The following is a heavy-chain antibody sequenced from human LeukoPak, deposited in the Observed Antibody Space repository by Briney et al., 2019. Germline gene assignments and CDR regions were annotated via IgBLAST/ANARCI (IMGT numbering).Heavy chain of an antibody. D-gene: IGHD3-3*01. CDR1: GFTFSSYW. CDR2: IKQDGSEK. Sequence: GGSLRLSCAASGFTFSSYWMSWVRQAPGKGLEWVANIKQDGSEKYYVDSVKGRFTISRDNAKNSLYLQMNSLRAEDTAVYYCARESYDFWTPTTNFDYRGRGTLVTVSS. CDR3: ARESYDFWTPTTNFDY. V-gene: IGHV3-7*01. J-gene: IGHJ4*02.